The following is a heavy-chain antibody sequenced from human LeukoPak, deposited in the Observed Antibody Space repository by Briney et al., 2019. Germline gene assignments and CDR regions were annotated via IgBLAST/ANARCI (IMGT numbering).Heavy chain of an antibody. Sequence: GGSLRLSCAASGFTFSLYDMHRVRQAPGKGLEWVAVISYDVSTKHYADSVKGRFTISRDNSKNALYLQMNSLGAEDTAVYYCAKDVTGSYPLWGQGTLVTVSS. CDR3: AKDVTGSYPL. J-gene: IGHJ4*02. CDR1: GFTFSLYD. D-gene: IGHD1-20*01. V-gene: IGHV3-30*18. CDR2: ISYDVSTK.